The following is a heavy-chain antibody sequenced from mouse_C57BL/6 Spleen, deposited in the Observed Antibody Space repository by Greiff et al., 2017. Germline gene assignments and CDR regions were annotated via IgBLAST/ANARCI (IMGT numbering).Heavy chain of an antibody. CDR1: GYTFTSYW. V-gene: IGHV1-53*01. CDR2: INPSNGGT. CDR3: ARSDTTNWYFDV. D-gene: IGHD1-1*01. J-gene: IGHJ1*03. Sequence: QVQLQQPGTELVKPGASVKLSCKASGYTFTSYWMHWVKQRPGQGLEWIGNINPSNGGTNYNEKFKSKATLTVDKSSSTAYMQLSSLTSEDSAVYYRARSDTTNWYFDVWGTGTTVTVSS.